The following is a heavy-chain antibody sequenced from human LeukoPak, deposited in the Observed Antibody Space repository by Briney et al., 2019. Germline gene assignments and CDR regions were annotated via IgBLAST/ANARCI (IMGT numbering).Heavy chain of an antibody. V-gene: IGHV3-30-3*01. CDR2: ISYDGSNK. CDR1: GFTFSSYA. J-gene: IGHJ6*03. CDR3: AKDKYNFWSGSNYYYMDV. D-gene: IGHD3-3*01. Sequence: GGSLRLSCAASGFTFSSYAMHWVRQAPGKGLEWVAVISYDGSNKYYADSVKGRFTISRDNSKNTLYLQMNSLRAEDTAVHYCAKDKYNFWSGSNYYYMDVWGKGTTVTVSS.